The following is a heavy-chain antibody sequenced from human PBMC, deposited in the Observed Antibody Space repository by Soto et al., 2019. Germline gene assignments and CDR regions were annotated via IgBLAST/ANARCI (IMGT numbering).Heavy chain of an antibody. J-gene: IGHJ4*02. CDR2: INPNSDVT. Sequence: QVQLVQSGAEVKKPGASVKVSCKVSGYTFNSYYIHWVRQAPGQGLEWMGWINPNSDVTGYAQSFQGRVTMTRGMSMTTAYMDLTRLRSDDTDVYYCVRVGLNRNYDFYFWGQGTLITVSS. CDR1: GYTFNSYY. V-gene: IGHV1-2*02. CDR3: VRVGLNRNYDFYF. D-gene: IGHD3-16*01.